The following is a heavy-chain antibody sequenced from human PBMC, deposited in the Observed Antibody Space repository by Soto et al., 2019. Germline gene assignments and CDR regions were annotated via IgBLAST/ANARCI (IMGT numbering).Heavy chain of an antibody. Sequence: PSETLALTCTVSGGSISIYSYYWGWIREPPGKGLEWIGSIDYSGSTYYNPSLKSRVIVSVDTSKNQFSLKLRSVTAADTAVYYCARHAGGWYRTGVTYYFDDWGQGALVTVSS. V-gene: IGHV4-39*01. D-gene: IGHD6-19*01. CDR1: GGSISIYSYY. J-gene: IGHJ4*02. CDR2: IDYSGST. CDR3: ARHAGGWYRTGVTYYFDD.